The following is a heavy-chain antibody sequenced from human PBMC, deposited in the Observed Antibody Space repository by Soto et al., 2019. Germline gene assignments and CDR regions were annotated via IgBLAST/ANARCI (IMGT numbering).Heavy chain of an antibody. Sequence: QVELVQYEAEEKKPGASVRVSCKASGYTFTGYAMHWVRQAPGQRLEWMGWINAGNGNTKYSQKFQGRVTITRDTSASTAYMELSCLRSEDTAVYYCARAVAVAADVDYWGQGTLVTVSS. CDR3: ARAVAVAADVDY. CDR1: GYTFTGYA. J-gene: IGHJ4*02. CDR2: INAGNGNT. V-gene: IGHV1-3*05. D-gene: IGHD6-19*01.